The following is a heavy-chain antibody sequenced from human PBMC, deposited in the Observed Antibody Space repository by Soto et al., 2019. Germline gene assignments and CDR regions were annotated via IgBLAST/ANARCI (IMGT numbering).Heavy chain of an antibody. J-gene: IGHJ5*02. D-gene: IGHD2-2*01. CDR3: GRAGRRDGNSSPGRFAT. CDR2: ISYSGTT. CDR1: RGSINRGDYY. Sequence: QVQLQESGPGLRKSSQTLSLTGTVSRGSINRGDYYWSWIRQCPGKGLEWIGYISYSGTTYYSPSRKSRTAISVDTSKNPFSPELTSVTPAETAVDFCGRAGRRDGNSSPGRFATWGQGILVTVSS. V-gene: IGHV4-30-4*01.